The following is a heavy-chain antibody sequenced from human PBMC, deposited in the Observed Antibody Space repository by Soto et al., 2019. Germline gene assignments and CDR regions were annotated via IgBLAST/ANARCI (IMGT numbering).Heavy chain of an antibody. J-gene: IGHJ4*02. Sequence: SGPTLVNPTQTLTLTCTFSGFSLRTSGVGVGWIRQPPGKALEWLALIYWHDDKRYSPSLQNRLTITKDTSKKQVVLTMTNFDPVDTATYYCAHSSRYYDILTGQYFPRNFDYWGQGTLVTVS. V-gene: IGHV2-5*01. D-gene: IGHD3-9*01. CDR1: GFSLRTSGVG. CDR2: IYWHDDK. CDR3: AHSSRYYDILTGQYFPRNFDY.